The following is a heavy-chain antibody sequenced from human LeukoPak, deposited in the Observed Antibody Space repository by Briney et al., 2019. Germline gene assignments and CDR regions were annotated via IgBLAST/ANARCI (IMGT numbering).Heavy chain of an antibody. CDR2: IYYSGST. J-gene: IGHJ4*02. D-gene: IGHD3-3*01. CDR3: ARIIDDFRSGYYLALGH. Sequence: SETLSLTCTVSGGSISSGDYYWSWIRQPPGKGLEWIGYIYYSGSTYYNPSLKSRVTISVEKSKNQFSLRLNFVTAADTAVYYCARIIDDFRSGYYLALGHWGQGTLVTVSS. CDR1: GGSISSGDYY. V-gene: IGHV4-30-4*08.